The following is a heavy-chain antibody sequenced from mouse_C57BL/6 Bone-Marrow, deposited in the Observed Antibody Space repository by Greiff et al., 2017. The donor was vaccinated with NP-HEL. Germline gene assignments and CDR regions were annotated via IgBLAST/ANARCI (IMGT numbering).Heavy chain of an antibody. CDR3: AKIVATDFDV. CDR1: GFTFSDYG. V-gene: IGHV5-17*01. J-gene: IGHJ1*03. D-gene: IGHD1-1*01. CDR2: ISSGSSTI. Sequence: EVKVVESGGGLVKPGGSLKLSCAASGFTFSDYGMHWVRQAPEKGLEWVAYISSGSSTIYYADTVKGRFTISRDNAKNTLFLQMTSLRSEDTAMYYCAKIVATDFDVWGTVTTVTVSS.